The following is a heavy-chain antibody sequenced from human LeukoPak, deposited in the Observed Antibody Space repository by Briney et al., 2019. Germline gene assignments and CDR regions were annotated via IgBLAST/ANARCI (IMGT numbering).Heavy chain of an antibody. D-gene: IGHD1-26*01. CDR3: VKVAVGGTLDY. V-gene: IGHV3-64D*06. CDR1: GLTFSNYA. Sequence: GGSLRVSCSASGLTFSNYAMHWVRQAPGKGLEYVSAISSNGGRTYYADSVKGRFTISRDNSKNTLFLQMSSLRVEDTAVYYCVKVAVGGTLDYWGQGTWSPSPQ. CDR2: ISSNGGRT. J-gene: IGHJ4*02.